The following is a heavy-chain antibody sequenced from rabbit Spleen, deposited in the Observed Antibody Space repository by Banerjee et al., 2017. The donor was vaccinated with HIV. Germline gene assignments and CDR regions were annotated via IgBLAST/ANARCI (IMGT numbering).Heavy chain of an antibody. D-gene: IGHD1-1*01. Sequence: QEQLVESGGGLVQPGASLTLTCTASGFSFSSSYDMCWVRQAPGKGLEWIGFIYTGNGKNYYASWAKGRFTISKTSSTTVTLQVTSLTAADTATYFCTRDDGSGHYIDGYFNLWGPGTLVTVS. V-gene: IGHV1S45*01. CDR3: TRDDGSGHYIDGYFNL. CDR1: GFSFSSSYD. J-gene: IGHJ4*01. CDR2: IYTGNGKN.